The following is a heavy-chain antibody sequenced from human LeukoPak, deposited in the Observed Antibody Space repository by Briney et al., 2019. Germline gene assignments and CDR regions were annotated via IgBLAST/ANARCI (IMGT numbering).Heavy chain of an antibody. D-gene: IGHD3-10*02. Sequence: ASVKVSCKASGYTFTSYDINWVRQATGQGLEWMGWMNPNSGNTGYAQKFQGRVSMTRDTSISTAYMELSSLRSEDTAVYYCARGPVVAVSGVSPKAWGKGPTVTSPQ. V-gene: IGHV1-8*01. CDR2: MNPNSGNT. CDR1: GYTFTSYD. J-gene: IGHJ6*04. CDR3: ARGPVVAVSGVSPKA.